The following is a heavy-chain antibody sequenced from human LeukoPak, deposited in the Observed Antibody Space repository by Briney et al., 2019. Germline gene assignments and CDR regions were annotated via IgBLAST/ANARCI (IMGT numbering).Heavy chain of an antibody. CDR2: ISSSGSTI. J-gene: IGHJ4*02. CDR3: ASGADFWTNYRLDY. D-gene: IGHD3/OR15-3a*01. CDR1: GLTFNTYE. V-gene: IGHV3-48*03. Sequence: GGSLRLSCAASGLTFNTYEMNWVRQAPGKGLGWVSYISSSGSTIYYADSVKGRFTISRDNAKNSLYLQMNSLRAEDTAGYYCASGADFWTNYRLDYWGQGTLVTVSS.